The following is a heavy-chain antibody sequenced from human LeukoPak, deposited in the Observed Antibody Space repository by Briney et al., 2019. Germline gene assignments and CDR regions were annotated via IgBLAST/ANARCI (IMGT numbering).Heavy chain of an antibody. Sequence: SVKVSCKASGYTFTNYFMHWVRQAPGQGLEWMGVINPSGGGTTYAQRFQGRVTMTRDTSTSTAYMELRSLRSDDTAVYYCARLCGGDCYWVDYWGQGTLVTVSS. D-gene: IGHD2-21*02. CDR3: ARLCGGDCYWVDY. CDR1: GYTFTNYF. CDR2: INPSGGGT. V-gene: IGHV1-46*01. J-gene: IGHJ4*02.